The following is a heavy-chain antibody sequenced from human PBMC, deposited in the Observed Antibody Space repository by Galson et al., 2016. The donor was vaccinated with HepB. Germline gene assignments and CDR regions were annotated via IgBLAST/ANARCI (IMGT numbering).Heavy chain of an antibody. Sequence: SLRLSCAASGFTFSSYSMNWVRQAPGKGLEWVSSISSSSNYIYYADSMKGRFTISRDNAKNSMYLQMNSLRAEDTAVYYCVRGRYDGGVYGDVWGQGTLVTVSS. CDR3: VRGRYDGGVYGDV. D-gene: IGHD2-8*02. CDR1: GFTFSSYS. J-gene: IGHJ1*01. CDR2: ISSSSNYI. V-gene: IGHV3-21*01.